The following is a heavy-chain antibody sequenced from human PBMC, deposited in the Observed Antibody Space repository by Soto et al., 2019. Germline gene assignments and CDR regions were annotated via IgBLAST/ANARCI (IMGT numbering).Heavy chain of an antibody. D-gene: IGHD6-19*01. Sequence: PGGSLRLSCAASGFTFSSYAMSWVRQAPGKGLEWVSAISGSGGSTYYADSVKGRFTISRDNSKNTLYLQMNSLRAEDTAVYYCAKDPAVAGFLPSYYYGMDVWGQGNTVTVSS. V-gene: IGHV3-23*01. CDR1: GFTFSSYA. CDR3: AKDPAVAGFLPSYYYGMDV. J-gene: IGHJ6*02. CDR2: ISGSGGST.